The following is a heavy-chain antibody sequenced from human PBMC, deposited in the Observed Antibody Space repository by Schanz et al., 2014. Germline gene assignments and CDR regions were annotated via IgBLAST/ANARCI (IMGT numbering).Heavy chain of an antibody. CDR2: IYIDGST. D-gene: IGHD5-18*01. Sequence: EVQLVESGGGLVQPGGSLRLSCAASGFTVSKNYMSWVRQAPGKGLEWVSIIYIDGSTYYADSVRDRFTISRDNSKNMLYLQINNLRAEDTAVYYCARGTDTAMEHRPFDYWGQGTLVTVSS. J-gene: IGHJ4*02. CDR3: ARGTDTAMEHRPFDY. CDR1: GFTVSKNY. V-gene: IGHV3-66*01.